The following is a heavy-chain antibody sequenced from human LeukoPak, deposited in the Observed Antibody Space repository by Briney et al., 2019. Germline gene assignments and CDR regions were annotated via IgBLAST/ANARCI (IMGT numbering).Heavy chain of an antibody. Sequence: SETLSLTCTVSGGSISSYYWSWVRQPPGKGVEGIGYIYYSGSTNYNPSLKSRVTISVDTFKNQFSLKLSSVTAADTAVYYCARDNYYGSGSSAMDVWGKGTTVTVSS. CDR3: ARDNYYGSGSSAMDV. CDR1: GGSISSYY. J-gene: IGHJ6*03. D-gene: IGHD3-10*01. V-gene: IGHV4-59*01. CDR2: IYYSGST.